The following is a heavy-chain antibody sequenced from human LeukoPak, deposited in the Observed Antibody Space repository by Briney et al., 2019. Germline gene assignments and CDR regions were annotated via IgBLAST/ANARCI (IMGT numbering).Heavy chain of an antibody. Sequence: PGGSLRLSCAASGFTFSSYEMNWVRQAPGKGLEWVSYISSSGSTIYYADSVKGRFTISRDNAKNSLNLQMNSLRAEDTAVYYCARVPSHYGSGSHPADDYWGQGTLATVSS. V-gene: IGHV3-48*03. CDR2: ISSSGSTI. D-gene: IGHD3-10*01. CDR3: ARVPSHYGSGSHPADDY. CDR1: GFTFSSYE. J-gene: IGHJ4*02.